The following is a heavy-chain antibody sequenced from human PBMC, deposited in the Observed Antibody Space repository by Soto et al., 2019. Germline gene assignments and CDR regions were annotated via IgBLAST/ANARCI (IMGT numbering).Heavy chain of an antibody. Sequence: GGSLRLSCAASGFTLSDYGLTWVRQAPGKGLEWVSTVSRFGNTYYADSVKGRFAISRDTSKNILNLQVDSLRAEDTAVYYSGSTYYNPSLKSRVTISVDTSKNQFSLKLSSVTAADTAVYYCARLRFLEWLSGEYSGYDEPYYFDYWGQGTLVTVSS. CDR1: GFTLSDYG. CDR2: VSRFGNT. D-gene: IGHD2-21*02. J-gene: IGHJ4*02. V-gene: IGHV3-23*01. CDR3: GSTYYNPSLKSRVTISVDTSKNQFSLKLSSVTAADTAVYYCARLRFLEWLSGEYSGYDEPYYFDY.